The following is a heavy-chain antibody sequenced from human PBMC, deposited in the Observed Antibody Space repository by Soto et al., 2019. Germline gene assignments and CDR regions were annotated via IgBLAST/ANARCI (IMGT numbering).Heavy chain of an antibody. D-gene: IGHD3-16*02. CDR1: GYSFTSYW. J-gene: IGHJ3*02. V-gene: IGHV5-51*01. CDR2: IYPGDSDT. CDR3: ARVQVMITFGGVIVIAFDI. Sequence: GESLKISCKGSGYSFTSYWIGWVRQMPGKGLEWMGIIYPGDSDTRYSPSFQGQVTISADKSISTAYLQWSSLKASDTAMYYCARVQVMITFGGVIVIAFDIWGQGTMVTVSS.